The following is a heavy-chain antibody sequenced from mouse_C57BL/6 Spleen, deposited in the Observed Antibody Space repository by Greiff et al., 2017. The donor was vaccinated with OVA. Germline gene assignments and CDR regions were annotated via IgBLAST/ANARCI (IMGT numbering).Heavy chain of an antibody. CDR2: ISSGSSTI. J-gene: IGHJ2*01. D-gene: IGHD3-1*01. V-gene: IGHV5-17*01. CDR1: GFTFSDYG. CDR3: ARKEIVSGNYFDY. Sequence: EVKLQESGGGLVKPGGSLKLSCAASGFTFSDYGMHWVRQAPEKGLEWVAYISSGSSTIYYADTVKGRFTISRDNAKNTLFLQMTSLRSEDTAMYYCARKEIVSGNYFDYWGQGTTLTVSS.